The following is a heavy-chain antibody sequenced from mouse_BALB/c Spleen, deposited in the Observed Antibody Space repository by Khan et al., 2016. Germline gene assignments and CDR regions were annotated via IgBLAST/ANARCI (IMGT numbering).Heavy chain of an antibody. D-gene: IGHD1-1*01. CDR1: GFNIKDTY. V-gene: IGHV14-3*02. CDR3: ARGLYYYGSSYYAMDY. J-gene: IGHJ4*01. Sequence: VQLQQSGAESVKPGASVKLSCTATGFNIKDTYMYWVKQRPEQGLEWIGRIDPANGNTKYVPKFQGKATITADTSSNTAYLQLSSLTSEDTAVYYCARGLYYYGSSYYAMDYWGQGTSVTGSS. CDR2: IDPANGNT.